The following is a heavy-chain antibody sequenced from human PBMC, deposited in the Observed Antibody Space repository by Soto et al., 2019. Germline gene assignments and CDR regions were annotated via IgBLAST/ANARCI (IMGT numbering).Heavy chain of an antibody. CDR3: ARLYYDSSGYYYWDGDFDY. V-gene: IGHV3-21*01. Sequence: EVQLVESGGGLIQPGGSLRLSCAASGFIVSSNYMSWVRQAPGKGLEWVSSISSSSSYIYYADSVKGRFTISRDNAKNSLYLQMNSLRAEDTAVYYCARLYYDSSGYYYWDGDFDYWGQGTLVTVSS. J-gene: IGHJ4*02. D-gene: IGHD3-22*01. CDR2: ISSSSSYI. CDR1: GFIVSSNY.